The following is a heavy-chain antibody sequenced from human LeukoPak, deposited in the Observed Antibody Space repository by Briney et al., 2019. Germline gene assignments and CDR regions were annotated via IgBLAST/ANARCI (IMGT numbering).Heavy chain of an antibody. CDR1: GFTFSSYG. J-gene: IGHJ4*02. Sequence: GGSLRLSCAASGFTFSSYGMHWVRQAPGKGLEWVAVIWYDGSNKYYADSVKGRFIISRDNSKNTLYLQMNSLRAEDTAVYYCARDEDTAMGPIDYWGQGTLVTVSS. CDR2: IWYDGSNK. D-gene: IGHD5-18*01. CDR3: ARDEDTAMGPIDY. V-gene: IGHV3-33*01.